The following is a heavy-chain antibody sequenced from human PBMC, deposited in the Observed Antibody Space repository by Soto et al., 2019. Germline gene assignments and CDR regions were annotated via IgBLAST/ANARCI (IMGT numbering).Heavy chain of an antibody. CDR1: GGSISSGGYY. J-gene: IGHJ4*02. CDR2: IYYSGST. Sequence: QVQLQESGPGLVKPSQTLSLTCTVSGGSISSGGYYWSRIRQHPGTGLVWIGYIYYSGSTSSNPSLKARVTVTVDKSKNQFSLKLSSVTAADTAVYYGARTTIFGVVIYYFDYWGQGTLVTVSS. V-gene: IGHV4-31*03. CDR3: ARTTIFGVVIYYFDY. D-gene: IGHD3-3*01.